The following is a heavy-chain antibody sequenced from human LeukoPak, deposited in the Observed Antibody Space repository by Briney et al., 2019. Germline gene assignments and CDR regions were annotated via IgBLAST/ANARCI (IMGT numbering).Heavy chain of an antibody. CDR2: IYTSGST. CDR3: ARDRDIAYCGGDCYPDV. Sequence: SQTLSLTCTVSGGSISSGSYYWSWIRQPAGKGLEWIGRIYTSGSTNYNPSLKSRVTISVDTPKNQFSLKLSSVTAADTAVYYCARDRDIAYCGGDCYPDVWGKGTTVTVSS. D-gene: IGHD2-21*02. V-gene: IGHV4-61*02. CDR1: GGSISSGSYY. J-gene: IGHJ6*04.